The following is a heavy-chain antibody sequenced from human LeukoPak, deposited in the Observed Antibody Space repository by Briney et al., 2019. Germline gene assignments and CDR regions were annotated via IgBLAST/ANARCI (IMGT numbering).Heavy chain of an antibody. Sequence: SETLSLTCTVSGGSISSYFWSWIRQPAGKELEWIGRIYTSGNTNYNPSLKSRVTVSVDTSKNQFSLKLTSVTAADTAVYFCARMKSNGLDYWGQGTLVTVSS. J-gene: IGHJ4*02. CDR3: ARMKSNGLDY. CDR1: GGSISSYF. D-gene: IGHD4-11*01. CDR2: IYTSGNT. V-gene: IGHV4-4*07.